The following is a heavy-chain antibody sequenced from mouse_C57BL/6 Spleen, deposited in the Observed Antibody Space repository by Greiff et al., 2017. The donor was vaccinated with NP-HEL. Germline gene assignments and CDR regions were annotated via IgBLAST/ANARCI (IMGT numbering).Heavy chain of an antibody. V-gene: IGHV3-6*01. D-gene: IGHD4-1*01. J-gene: IGHJ2*01. CDR1: GYSITSGYY. Sequence: EVQLVESGPGLVKPSQSLSLTCSVTGYSITSGYYWNWIRQFPGNKLEWMGYISYDGSNNYNPSLKNRISITRDTSKNQFFLKLNSVTTEDTATYYCARDKANWDVYFDYWGQGTTLTVSS. CDR2: ISYDGSN. CDR3: ARDKANWDVYFDY.